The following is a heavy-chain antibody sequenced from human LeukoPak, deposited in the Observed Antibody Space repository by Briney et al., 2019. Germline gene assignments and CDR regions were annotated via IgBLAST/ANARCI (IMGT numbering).Heavy chain of an antibody. CDR1: GFIFSSYG. Sequence: PGRSLRLSCAASGFIFSSYGMHWVRQAPGKGLQWVAVIWFDGSIKYYADSLKGRFTISRDNSKNTLYLQMNGLRAEDTAVYYCARDGCSGGSCYYFDYWGQGTLVTVSS. D-gene: IGHD2-15*01. CDR3: ARDGCSGGSCYYFDY. CDR2: IWFDGSIK. V-gene: IGHV3-33*01. J-gene: IGHJ4*02.